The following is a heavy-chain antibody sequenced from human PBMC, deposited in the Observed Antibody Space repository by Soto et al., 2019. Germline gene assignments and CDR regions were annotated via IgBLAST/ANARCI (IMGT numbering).Heavy chain of an antibody. CDR3: AREGWPLLQTGMDV. CDR2: ISSSNRTI. Sequence: GGSLRLSCAASGFTFRSYSMNWVRQAPGKGLEWVSYISSSNRTINYADSVKGRFIISRDKAKNSLYLQMHSLRDEDTAVYYCAREGWPLLQTGMDVWGQGTTVTVSS. D-gene: IGHD2-15*01. CDR1: GFTFRSYS. V-gene: IGHV3-48*02. J-gene: IGHJ6*02.